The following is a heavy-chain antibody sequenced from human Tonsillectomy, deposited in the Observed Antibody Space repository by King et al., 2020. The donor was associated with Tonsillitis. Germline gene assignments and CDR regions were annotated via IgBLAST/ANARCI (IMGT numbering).Heavy chain of an antibody. J-gene: IGHJ4*02. V-gene: IGHV4-59*08. CDR2: IYYTGTT. D-gene: IGHD3-22*01. CDR1: GGSITSYY. Sequence: QLQESGPGLVEPSETLSLTCSVSGGSITSYYWSWIRQPPGKGLEWIGYIYYTGTTAYSPSLKSRLTISVDTTKDQFSLKLSSVTAADTAVYYCARHVQSPSGNYYEDYWGQGTLVTVSS. CDR3: ARHVQSPSGNYYEDY.